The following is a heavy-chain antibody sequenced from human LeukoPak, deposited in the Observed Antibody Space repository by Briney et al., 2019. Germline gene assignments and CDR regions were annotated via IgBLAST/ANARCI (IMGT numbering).Heavy chain of an antibody. Sequence: PGGSLRLSCAASGFTFSSYSMNWVRQAPGKGLEWVSYISSSSSTIYYADPVKGRFTISRDNAKNSLYLQMNSLRAEDTAVYYCAREVAGLWGQGTLVTVSS. V-gene: IGHV3-48*01. CDR1: GFTFSSYS. CDR2: ISSSSSTI. CDR3: AREVAGL. J-gene: IGHJ4*02.